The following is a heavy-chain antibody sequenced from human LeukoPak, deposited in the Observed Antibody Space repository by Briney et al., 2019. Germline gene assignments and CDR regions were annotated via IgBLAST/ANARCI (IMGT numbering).Heavy chain of an antibody. Sequence: SESLSLTCTVSGGSISSGGYYSSWIRQHPGKGLEWIGYIYYSGSTYYNPSLKSRVTISVDTSKNQFSLKLSSVTAADTAVYYCARDRTEAPMDVWGQGTTVTVSS. V-gene: IGHV4-31*03. CDR2: IYYSGST. J-gene: IGHJ6*02. CDR1: GGSISSGGYY. CDR3: ARDRTEAPMDV.